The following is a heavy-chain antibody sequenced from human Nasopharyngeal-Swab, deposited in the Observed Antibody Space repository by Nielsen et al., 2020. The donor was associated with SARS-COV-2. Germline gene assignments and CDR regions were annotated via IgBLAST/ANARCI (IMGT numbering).Heavy chain of an antibody. V-gene: IGHV1-2*02. CDR1: GYTFTGYY. J-gene: IGHJ5*02. D-gene: IGHD5-12*01. CDR2: INPNSGDT. CDR3: ARETSGYDPRGFDP. Sequence: ASVKVSCKASGYTFTGYYMHWVRQAPGQGLEWMGWINPNSGDTNYAQKFQGRVTMTRDTSISTAYMELSRLRSDDTAVYYCARETSGYDPRGFDPWGQGTLVTVSS.